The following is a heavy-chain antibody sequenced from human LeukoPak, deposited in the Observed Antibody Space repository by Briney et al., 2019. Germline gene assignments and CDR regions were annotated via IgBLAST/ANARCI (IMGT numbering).Heavy chain of an antibody. Sequence: GGSLRLSCAASGFTFSSYAMSWVRQAPGKGLEWVSAISGSGGSTYYADSVKGRFTISGDNSKNTLYLQMNSLRAEDTAVYYCAKGDYDSSGYKDYWGQGTLVTVSS. V-gene: IGHV3-23*01. J-gene: IGHJ4*02. D-gene: IGHD3-22*01. CDR2: ISGSGGST. CDR1: GFTFSSYA. CDR3: AKGDYDSSGYKDY.